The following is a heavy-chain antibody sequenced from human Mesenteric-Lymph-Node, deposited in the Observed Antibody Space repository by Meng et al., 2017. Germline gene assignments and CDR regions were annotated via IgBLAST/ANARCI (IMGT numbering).Heavy chain of an antibody. CDR2: ISSSSNYI. CDR1: GFTFSSYT. CDR3: ARDTPGLLFDY. J-gene: IGHJ4*02. D-gene: IGHD5-18*01. V-gene: IGHV3-21*01. Sequence: EVQLVESGVGLVKPVGSLRLSCAASGFTFSSYTMNWVRRAPGKGLEWVSSISSSSNYIYSADSVKGRFTISRDNAKNSLYLQMNSLRAEDTAVYYCARDTPGLLFDYWGQGTLVTVSS.